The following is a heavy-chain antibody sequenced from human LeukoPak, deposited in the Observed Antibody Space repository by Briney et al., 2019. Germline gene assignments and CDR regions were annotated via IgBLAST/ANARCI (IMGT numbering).Heavy chain of an antibody. CDR1: GYTFTGYY. CDR3: ARTTDWELSDFDY. V-gene: IGHV1-2*02. Sequence: ASVKVSCKASGYTFTGYYMHWVRQAPGQGLEWMGWINPNSGGTNYAQKFQGRVTMTTDTSTSTAYMELRSLRSDDTAVYYCARTTDWELSDFDYWGQGTLVTVSS. CDR2: INPNSGGT. D-gene: IGHD1-26*01. J-gene: IGHJ4*02.